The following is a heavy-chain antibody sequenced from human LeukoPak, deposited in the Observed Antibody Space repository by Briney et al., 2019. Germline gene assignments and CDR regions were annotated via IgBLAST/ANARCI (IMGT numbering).Heavy chain of an antibody. V-gene: IGHV4-38-2*01. J-gene: IGHJ4*02. CDR2: YYHSGYT. CDR1: GYSITSGYY. D-gene: IGHD4-11*01. Sequence: KPSETLSLTCAVSGYSITSGYYWGWIRQPPGKGLEWIGNYYHSGYTYYNPSLKRRVTISVDTSTNQFSLKLSSVIAADTAVYYCARLGDYSNYQGSDFDYWGQGTLVTVSS. CDR3: ARLGDYSNYQGSDFDY.